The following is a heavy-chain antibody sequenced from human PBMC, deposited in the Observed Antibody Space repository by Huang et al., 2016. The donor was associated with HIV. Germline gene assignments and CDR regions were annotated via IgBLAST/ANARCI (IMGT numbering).Heavy chain of an antibody. D-gene: IGHD6-13*01. CDR1: GFSLTSSGVA. V-gene: IGHV2-5*02. CDR3: VHRLRYGKWYVDY. CDR2: IYWDNEE. J-gene: IGHJ4*02. Sequence: QITLKESGPTLVKPTQTLTLTCTFSGFSLTSSGVAVGWIRQPPGKALEWRAIIYWDNEERFRPSLKTRLTITKDTPKNEVVLTMTNMDPVDTATYYCVHRLRYGKWYVDYWGQGVLVTVSS.